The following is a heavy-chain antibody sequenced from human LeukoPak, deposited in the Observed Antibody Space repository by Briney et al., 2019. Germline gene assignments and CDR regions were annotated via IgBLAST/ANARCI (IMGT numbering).Heavy chain of an antibody. CDR3: ARGFCSSTNCYQGPFDF. J-gene: IGHJ4*02. V-gene: IGHV3-15*01. Sequence: GGSLRLSCAASGFTFSSAWMTWVRQAPGKGLEWVGHIKNKTNGETTDYAAPVKGKFIISRDDSKNTLYLQMNSLRTEDTAVYYCARGFCSSTNCYQGPFDFWGQGTLVTVSS. CDR1: GFTFSSAW. CDR2: IKNKTNGETT. D-gene: IGHD2-2*01.